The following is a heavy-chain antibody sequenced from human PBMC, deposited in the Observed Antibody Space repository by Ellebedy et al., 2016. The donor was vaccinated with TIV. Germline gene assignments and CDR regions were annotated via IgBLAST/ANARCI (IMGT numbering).Heavy chain of an antibody. D-gene: IGHD1-14*01. V-gene: IGHV3-33*01. CDR2: IWYDGSNK. CDR3: MTPQTPEIFDY. J-gene: IGHJ4*02. Sequence: GESLKISXAASGFTFSSYGMHWVRQAPGKGLEWVAVIWYDGSNKYYADSVKGRFTISRDNSKNTLYLQMNSLRAEDTAVYYCMTPQTPEIFDYWGQGTLVTVSS. CDR1: GFTFSSYG.